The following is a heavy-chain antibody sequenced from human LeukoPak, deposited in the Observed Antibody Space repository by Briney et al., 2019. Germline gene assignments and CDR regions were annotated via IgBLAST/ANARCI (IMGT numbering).Heavy chain of an antibody. J-gene: IGHJ4*02. CDR2: IWNDGGKK. CDR1: GFTFSSYG. CDR3: ARGYYYGTTGHFDS. V-gene: IGHV3-33*01. D-gene: IGHD3-22*01. Sequence: PGGSLRLSCAASGFTFSSYGMHRVRQAPDKGLEWVAVIWNDGGKKYYADSVKGRFTTSRDNSKNTLYLQMNSLRAEDTAVFYCARGYYYGTTGHFDSWGQGTLVTVSS.